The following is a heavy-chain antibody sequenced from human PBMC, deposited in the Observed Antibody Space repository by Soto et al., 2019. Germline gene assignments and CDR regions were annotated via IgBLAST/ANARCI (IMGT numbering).Heavy chain of an antibody. V-gene: IGHV5-10-1*01. J-gene: IGHJ6*02. D-gene: IGHD6-19*01. Sequence: GESLKISCKGSGYSFTSYWISWVRQMPGKGLEWMGRIDPSDSYTNYSPSFQGHVTISADKSISTAYLQWSSLKASDTAMYYCARTRSGYSSGWYPGGYCYGMDVWGQGTTVLVSS. CDR2: IDPSDSYT. CDR3: ARTRSGYSSGWYPGGYCYGMDV. CDR1: GYSFTSYW.